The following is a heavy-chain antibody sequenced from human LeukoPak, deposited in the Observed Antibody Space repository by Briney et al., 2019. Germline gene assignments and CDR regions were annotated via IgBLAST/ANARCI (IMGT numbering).Heavy chain of an antibody. CDR3: ARDIGLSGYDLLDY. Sequence: GGSLRLSCAASGLTFSSYWMTWVRQAPGKGLEWVANIKLDGTEKYYVDSVKGRFTISRDNAKNSLDLHMNSLRVEDTAVYYCARDIGLSGYDLLDYWGQGTMVTVSS. CDR2: IKLDGTEK. D-gene: IGHD5-12*01. J-gene: IGHJ4*02. CDR1: GLTFSSYW. V-gene: IGHV3-7*01.